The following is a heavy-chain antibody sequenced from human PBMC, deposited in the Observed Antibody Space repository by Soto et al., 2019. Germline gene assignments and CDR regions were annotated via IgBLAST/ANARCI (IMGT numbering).Heavy chain of an antibody. CDR2: ISSSGSTI. Sequence: GGSLRLSCAASGLTLSDYYMGWIRQAPGKGLEWVSYISSSGSTIYYADSVKGRFTISRDNAKNSLYLQMNSLRAEDTAVYYCARVPNAYYDILTGYWKSTYFDYWGQGTLVTVSS. V-gene: IGHV3-11*01. D-gene: IGHD3-9*01. J-gene: IGHJ4*02. CDR3: ARVPNAYYDILTGYWKSTYFDY. CDR1: GLTLSDYY.